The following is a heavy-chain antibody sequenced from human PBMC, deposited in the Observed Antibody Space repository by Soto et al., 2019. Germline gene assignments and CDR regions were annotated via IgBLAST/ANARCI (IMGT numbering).Heavy chain of an antibody. CDR3: AKVKEVPY. CDR2: INPSSGDT. V-gene: IGHV1-46*01. D-gene: IGHD3-16*01. CDR1: GYTFTSYS. J-gene: IGHJ4*02. Sequence: ASVKVSCKASGYTFTSYSIHWVRQAPGQGLEWMGTINPSSGDTRYAQKFQGRVTMTRDTSTSTVYLDLRILTSEDTAMYYCAKVKEVPYWGQGTLVTVSS.